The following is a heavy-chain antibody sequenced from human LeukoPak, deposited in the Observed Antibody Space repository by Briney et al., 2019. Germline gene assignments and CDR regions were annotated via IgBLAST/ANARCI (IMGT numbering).Heavy chain of an antibody. J-gene: IGHJ4*02. D-gene: IGHD5-18*01. V-gene: IGHV3-30*02. CDR3: VKGIKRNTALAFDS. CDR1: GFSFSDYG. Sequence: GGSLRLSCAASGFSFSDYGMHWVRQAPGKGLEWVSFIHYDGSNQYYADSVKGRFTISRDNSKNSLYLQMNTLRPGDTAVYYCVKGIKRNTALAFDSWGRGTLVTVSS. CDR2: IHYDGSNQ.